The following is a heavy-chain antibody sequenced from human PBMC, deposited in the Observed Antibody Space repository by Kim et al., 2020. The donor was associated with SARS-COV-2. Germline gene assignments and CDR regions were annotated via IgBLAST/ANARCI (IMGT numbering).Heavy chain of an antibody. J-gene: IGHJ6*02. V-gene: IGHV3-21*01. CDR2: ISSSSSYI. D-gene: IGHD2-2*01. Sequence: GGSLRLSCAASGFTFSSYSMNWVRQAPGKGLEWVSSISSSSSYIYYADSVKGRFTISRDNAKNSLYLQMNSLRAEDTAVYYCARYGGYCNSTSCPSPRYYGMDVWGQGTTVTVSS. CDR1: GFTFSSYS. CDR3: ARYGGYCNSTSCPSPRYYGMDV.